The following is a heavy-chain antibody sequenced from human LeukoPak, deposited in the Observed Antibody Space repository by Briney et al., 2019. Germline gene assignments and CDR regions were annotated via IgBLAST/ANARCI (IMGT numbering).Heavy chain of an antibody. J-gene: IGHJ2*01. V-gene: IGHV4-30-2*01. CDR3: ARGSRFLEWLSSVPAGYFDL. CDR2: IYHSGST. D-gene: IGHD3-3*01. CDR1: GGSISSGGYS. Sequence: SETLSLTCTVSGGSISSGGYSWSWIRQPPGKGLEWIGYIYHSGSTYYNPSLKSRVTISVDRSKNQFSLKLSSVTAADTAVYYCARGSRFLEWLSSVPAGYFDLWGRGTLVTVSS.